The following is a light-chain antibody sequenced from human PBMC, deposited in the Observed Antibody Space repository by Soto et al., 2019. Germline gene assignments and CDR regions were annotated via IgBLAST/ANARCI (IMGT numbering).Light chain of an antibody. CDR3: SSFASSIPLYV. J-gene: IGLJ1*01. Sequence: QSALTQPASVSGSPGQSITISCTGTSSDVGGYNYVSWYQQHPGKAPKLIIYEVSNRPSGVSNRFSGSKSGNTASLTISGLQAEDEADYYCSSFASSIPLYVFGTGTKLTVL. CDR2: EVS. CDR1: SSDVGGYNY. V-gene: IGLV2-14*01.